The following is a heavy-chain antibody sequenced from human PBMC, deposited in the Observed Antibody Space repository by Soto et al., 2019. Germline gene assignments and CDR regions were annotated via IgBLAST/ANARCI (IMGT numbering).Heavy chain of an antibody. CDR3: ARNGYSSSWYPFDY. J-gene: IGHJ4*02. Sequence: GGSLRLSCAASGFTFSSYWMSWVRQAPGKGLEWVANIKQDGSEKYYVDSVKGRFTISRDNAKNSLYLQMNSLRAEDTAVYYRARNGYSSSWYPFDYWSQRTLVTVSS. CDR2: IKQDGSEK. V-gene: IGHV3-7*01. D-gene: IGHD6-13*01. CDR1: GFTFSSYW.